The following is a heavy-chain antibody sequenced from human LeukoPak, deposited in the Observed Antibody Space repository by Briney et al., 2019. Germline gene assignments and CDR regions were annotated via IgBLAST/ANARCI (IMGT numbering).Heavy chain of an antibody. CDR2: ISYIGTT. V-gene: IGHV4-59*11. Sequence: PSETLSLTCAVSGDSFSSHYWTWIRQPPGRGLEWIGYISYIGTTNYNPSLKSRVTTSIDTSKNQFSLKLSSVTTTDTAVYYCARDLVTVTKGFDIWGLGTMVSVSS. CDR1: GDSFSSHY. CDR3: ARDLVTVTKGFDI. D-gene: IGHD4-17*01. J-gene: IGHJ3*02.